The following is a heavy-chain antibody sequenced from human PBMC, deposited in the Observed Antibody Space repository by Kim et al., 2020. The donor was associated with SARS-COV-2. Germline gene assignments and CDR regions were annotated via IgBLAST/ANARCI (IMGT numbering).Heavy chain of an antibody. J-gene: IGHJ4*02. CDR3: AKEAGSGSYWIDY. V-gene: IGHV3-23*01. Sequence: SADPVQGRFTISRANSKTTLYLQRNSLRAEDTAVYYCAKEAGSGSYWIDYWGQGTLVTVSS. D-gene: IGHD3-10*01.